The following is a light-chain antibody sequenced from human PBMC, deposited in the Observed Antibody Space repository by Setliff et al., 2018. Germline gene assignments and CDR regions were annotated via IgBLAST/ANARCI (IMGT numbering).Light chain of an antibody. CDR3: LSYTSETTHAL. CDR2: EVT. CDR1: NSDVGGYNY. J-gene: IGLJ2*01. Sequence: QSALPQPAAVSGSPGQSIAISCAGTNSDVGGYNYVSWYQQHPNKAPKLLIYEVTKRPSGVSDRFSGSKSGNTASLTISGLQAEDEADYYCLSYTSETTHALFAGGTK. V-gene: IGLV2-14*03.